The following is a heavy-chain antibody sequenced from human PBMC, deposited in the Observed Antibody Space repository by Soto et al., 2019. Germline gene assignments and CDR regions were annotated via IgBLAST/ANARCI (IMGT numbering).Heavy chain of an antibody. CDR3: AKIAGATGPQPDSFDY. J-gene: IGHJ4*02. Sequence: HPGGSLRLSCAASGFTFSSYAMSWVRQAPGKGLEWVSAISGSGGSTYYADSVKGRFTISRDNSKNTLYLQMNSLRAEDTAVYYCAKIAGATGPQPDSFDYWGQGTLVTVSS. CDR2: ISGSGGST. V-gene: IGHV3-23*01. D-gene: IGHD1-26*01. CDR1: GFTFSSYA.